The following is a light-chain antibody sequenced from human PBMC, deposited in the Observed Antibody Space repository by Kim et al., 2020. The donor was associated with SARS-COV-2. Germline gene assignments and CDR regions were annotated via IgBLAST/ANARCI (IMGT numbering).Light chain of an antibody. Sequence: SGSPGERATLSCRASPTIRSHLAWSQQKPGQAPSLLIYDASKRATGVPARFSGSGSGTEFTISISSLQSEGFAVYYCQQYNNWPFTFGKGTKLEI. V-gene: IGKV3-15*01. CDR1: PTIRSH. J-gene: IGKJ2*01. CDR3: QQYNNWPFT. CDR2: DAS.